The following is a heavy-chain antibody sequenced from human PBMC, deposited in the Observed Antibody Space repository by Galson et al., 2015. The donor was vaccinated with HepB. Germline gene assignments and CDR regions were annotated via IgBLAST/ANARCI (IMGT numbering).Heavy chain of an antibody. CDR2: IRSKANSYAT. J-gene: IGHJ4*02. CDR3: TSIAVAGTGDY. D-gene: IGHD6-19*01. V-gene: IGHV3-73*01. CDR1: GFTFSGSA. Sequence: SLRLSCAASGFTFSGSAMHWVRQASGKGLEWVGRIRSKANSYATAYAASVKGRFTISRDDSKNTAYLQMNSLKTEDTAVYYCTSIAVAGTGDYWGQGTLVTVSS.